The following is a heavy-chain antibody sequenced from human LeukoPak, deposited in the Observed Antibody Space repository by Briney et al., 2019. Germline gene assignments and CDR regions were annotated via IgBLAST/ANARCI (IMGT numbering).Heavy chain of an antibody. V-gene: IGHV1-46*01. D-gene: IGHD5-18*01. J-gene: IGHJ3*02. CDR1: GYTFTSYY. CDR3: ASSSNVDTEDAFDI. CDR2: INPSGGST. Sequence: AAVKVSCKASGYTFTSYYMHWVRQAPGQGLEWMGIINPSGGSTSYAQKFQGRVTMTRDMSTSTVYMELSSLRSEDTAVYYCASSSNVDTEDAFDIWGQGTMVTVSS.